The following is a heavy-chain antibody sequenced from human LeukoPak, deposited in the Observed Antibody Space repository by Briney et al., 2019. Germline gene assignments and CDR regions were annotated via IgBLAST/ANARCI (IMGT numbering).Heavy chain of an antibody. CDR3: ARDTDYYGSGRHGYFDH. CDR1: GLTISNNF. J-gene: IGHJ1*01. V-gene: IGHV3-66*01. CDR2: IYSGGST. Sequence: GGSLRLSCAASGLTISNNFMGWVRQAPGKGLEWVSLIYSGGSTYSADSVKGRFTISRDNSKNTLHLQMNSLRAEDTAVYYCARDTDYYGSGRHGYFDHWGQGTLVTVSS. D-gene: IGHD3-10*01.